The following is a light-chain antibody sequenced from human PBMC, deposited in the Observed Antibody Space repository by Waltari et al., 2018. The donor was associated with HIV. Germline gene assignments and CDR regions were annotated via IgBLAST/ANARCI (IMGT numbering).Light chain of an antibody. CDR3: SSYTSSSTLV. V-gene: IGLV2-14*03. CDR1: SSDGGGYNY. CDR2: DVS. Sequence: QSALTQPASVSGSPGQSITISCTGTSSDGGGYNYVPWYQQHPGKAPKLMIYDVSNRPSGVSNRFSGSKSGNTASLTISGLQAEDEADYYCSSYTSSSTLVFGGGTKLTVL. J-gene: IGLJ2*01.